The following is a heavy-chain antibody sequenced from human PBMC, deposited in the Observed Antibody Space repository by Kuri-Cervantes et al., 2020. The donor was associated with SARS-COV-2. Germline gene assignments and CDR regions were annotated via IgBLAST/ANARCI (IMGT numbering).Heavy chain of an antibody. CDR2: TIPIFGSP. J-gene: IGHJ5*02. CDR1: GGTFSSYA. CDR3: ASRMGDLTSYTWYKWFDP. Sequence: SVKVSCKASGGTFSSYAINWVRQAPGQGLEWMGGTIPIFGSPIYAQKFQGRLSITADESTSSVHMELSSLSSQDTAIYYCASRMGDLTSYTWYKWFDPWGQGTLVTVSS. V-gene: IGHV1-69*13. D-gene: IGHD3-16*01.